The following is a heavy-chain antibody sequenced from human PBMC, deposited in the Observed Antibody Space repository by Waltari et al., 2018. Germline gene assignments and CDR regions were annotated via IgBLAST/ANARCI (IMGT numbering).Heavy chain of an antibody. CDR3: ATVGIAAAGLDY. CDR2: IYYSGST. J-gene: IGHJ4*02. D-gene: IGHD6-13*01. Sequence: QVQLQESGPGLVKPSETLSLTCTVSGGSISSYYWSWIRQPPGKGLEWIGYIYYSGSTNYNPSLKSRVTITADTSTDTAYMELSSLRSEDTAVYYCATVGIAAAGLDYWGQGTLVTVSS. V-gene: IGHV4-59*03. CDR1: GGSISSYY.